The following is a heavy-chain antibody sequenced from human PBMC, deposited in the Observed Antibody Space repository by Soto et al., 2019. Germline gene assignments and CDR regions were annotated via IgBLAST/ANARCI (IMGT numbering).Heavy chain of an antibody. V-gene: IGHV3-53*01. CDR1: GFTVSNNY. CDR2: IYTSGAA. D-gene: IGHD3-22*01. Sequence: PGGSLRLSCAGSGFTVSNNYMTWVRQPPGKGLEWVSIIYTSGAAYYADSVKGRFTISRDRSQNTVFLQMNNLTAQDTAIYYCARTPFITATYAYYFAYWGQGTLFTVSS. J-gene: IGHJ4*02. CDR3: ARTPFITATYAYYFAY.